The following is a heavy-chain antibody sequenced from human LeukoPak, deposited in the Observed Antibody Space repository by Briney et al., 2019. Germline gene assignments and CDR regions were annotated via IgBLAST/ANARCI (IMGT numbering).Heavy chain of an antibody. J-gene: IGHJ5*02. CDR3: AREGVVRGANWFGP. Sequence: SETLSLTCTVSGGSVSSGSYYWSWIRQPPGKGLEWIGYIYYSGSTNYNPSLKSRVTISVDTSKNQFSLKLSSVTAADTAVYYCAREGVVRGANWFGPWGQGTLVTVSS. V-gene: IGHV4-61*01. CDR1: GGSVSSGSYY. CDR2: IYYSGST. D-gene: IGHD3-10*01.